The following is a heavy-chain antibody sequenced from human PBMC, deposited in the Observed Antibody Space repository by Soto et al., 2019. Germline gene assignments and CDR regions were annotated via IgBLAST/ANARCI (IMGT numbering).Heavy chain of an antibody. V-gene: IGHV3-48*01. CDR1: GFTFSSYS. J-gene: IGHJ4*02. Sequence: GGSLRLSCAASGFTFSSYSMNWVRQAPGKGLEWVSYISSSSSTIYYADSVKGRFTISRDNAKNSLYLQMNSLRAEDTAVYYCARDRLSPIIDIPAASDYWGQGTLVTVSS. CDR2: ISSSSSTI. CDR3: ARDRLSPIIDIPAASDY. D-gene: IGHD2-2*01.